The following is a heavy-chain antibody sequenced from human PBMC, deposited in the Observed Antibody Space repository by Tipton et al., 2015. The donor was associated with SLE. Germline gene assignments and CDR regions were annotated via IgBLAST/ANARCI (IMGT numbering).Heavy chain of an antibody. J-gene: IGHJ2*01. CDR2: MRNKAKTYTT. CDR1: GFTFSDHY. V-gene: IGHV3-72*01. D-gene: IGHD1/OR15-1a*01. CDR3: TRGGKWNTHWYFDL. Sequence: SLRLSCAASGFTFSDHYMDWVRQAPGEGLEWIARMRNKAKTYTTEYAASVQGRFTLSRDDSRSSLYLQMNSLKTEDTAVYYCTRGGKWNTHWYFDLWGRGTLVTVSS.